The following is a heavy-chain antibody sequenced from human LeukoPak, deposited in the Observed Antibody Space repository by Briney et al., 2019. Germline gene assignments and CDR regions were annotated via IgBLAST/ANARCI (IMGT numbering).Heavy chain of an antibody. J-gene: IGHJ5*02. D-gene: IGHD2-21*02. CDR2: IIPILGIA. CDR3: ARAPVVVTPSWLDP. CDR1: GGTFSSYA. Sequence: SVEVSCKASGGTFSSYAISWVRQAPGQGLEWMGRIIPILGIANYAQKFQGRVTITADKSTSTAYIELSSLRSEDTAVYYCARAPVVVTPSWLDPWGQGTLVTVSS. V-gene: IGHV1-69*04.